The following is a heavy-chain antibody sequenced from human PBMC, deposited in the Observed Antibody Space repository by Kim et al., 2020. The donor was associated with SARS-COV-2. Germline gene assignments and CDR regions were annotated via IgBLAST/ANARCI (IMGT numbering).Heavy chain of an antibody. CDR3: ARGMKAYDSSADDGAPMGNGYYGMDV. J-gene: IGHJ6*02. Sequence: SETLSLTCAVYGGSFSGYYWSWIRQPPGKGLEWIGEINHSGSTNYNPSLKSRVTISVDTSKNQFSLKLSSVTAADTAVYYCARGMKAYDSSADDGAPMGNGYYGMDVWGQGTTVTVSS. CDR2: INHSGST. CDR1: GGSFSGYY. V-gene: IGHV4-34*01. D-gene: IGHD3-22*01.